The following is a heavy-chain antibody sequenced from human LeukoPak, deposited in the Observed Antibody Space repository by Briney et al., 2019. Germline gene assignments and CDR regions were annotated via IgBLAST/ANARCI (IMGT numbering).Heavy chain of an antibody. CDR2: IKQDESEK. J-gene: IGHJ4*02. D-gene: IGHD6-13*01. V-gene: IGHV3-7*01. CDR3: ARDESRHSSSWYRN. Sequence: PGGSLRLSCAASGFIFHYYALHWVRQAPGKGLEWVANIKQDESEKYYVDSVKGRFTISRDNAKNSLFLQMNSLRAEDTAVYYCARDESRHSSSWYRNWGQGTLVTVSS. CDR1: GFIFHYYA.